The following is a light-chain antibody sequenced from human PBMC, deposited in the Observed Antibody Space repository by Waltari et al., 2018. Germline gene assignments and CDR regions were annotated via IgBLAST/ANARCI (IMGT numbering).Light chain of an antibody. J-gene: IGLJ2*01. CDR1: SSNTRAEN. CDR2: SSI. V-gene: IGLV1-44*01. CDR3: AAWDRSLRIVV. Sequence: QSVLTQPPSASGTPGQRVTIFCSGSSSNTRAENVNWFQQFPGTAPKLPIYSSIPRPSGVPDRFSGSKSGTSASLAINGLQSDDEADYYCAAWDRSLRIVVFGGGTKLTVL.